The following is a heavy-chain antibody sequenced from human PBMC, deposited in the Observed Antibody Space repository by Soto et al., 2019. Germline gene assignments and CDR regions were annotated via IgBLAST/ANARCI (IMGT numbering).Heavy chain of an antibody. J-gene: IGHJ4*02. CDR2: ISGSVGST. D-gene: IGHD3-22*01. CDR1: LFTFSSYA. V-gene: IGHV3-23*01. CDR3: AKDRITMIVEL. Sequence: SLRLSCTSSLFTFSSYAMSWVVQAPGKGLEWVSAISGSVGSTYYADSVKGRFTISRDNSKNTLYLQMNSLRAEDTAVYYCAKDRITMIVELWGQGTLVTVSS.